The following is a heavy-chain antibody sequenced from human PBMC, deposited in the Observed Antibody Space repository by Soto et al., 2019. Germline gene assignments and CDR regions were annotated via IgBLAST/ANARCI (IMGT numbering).Heavy chain of an antibody. D-gene: IGHD2-2*01. CDR1: GFTFSNAW. J-gene: IGHJ4*02. Sequence: GGYLRLSCAASGFTFSNAWMSWVRQAPGKGLEWVGRIKSKIDGGTTDYAAPVKGRFTISRDDSKNTLYLQMNSLKTEDTAVYYCTTVHGLGSSCHHFDFWGQGTLVTVSS. CDR2: IKSKIDGGTT. CDR3: TTVHGLGSSCHHFDF. V-gene: IGHV3-15*01.